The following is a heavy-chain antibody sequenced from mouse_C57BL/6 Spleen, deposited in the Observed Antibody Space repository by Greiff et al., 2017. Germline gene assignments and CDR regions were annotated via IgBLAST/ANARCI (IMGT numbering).Heavy chain of an antibody. CDR2: IYPRSGNT. J-gene: IGHJ3*01. CDR1: GYTFTSYG. CDR3: AREAIYYGNRTCFAD. V-gene: IGHV1-81*01. D-gene: IGHD2-1*01. Sequence: VQLQESGAELARPGASVKLSCKASGYTFTSYGISWVKQRTGQGLEWIGEIYPRSGNTYYNEKFKGKATLTAVKSSSTAYMELRSLTSEDSAVYFCAREAIYYGNRTCFADWGQGTLVTVSA.